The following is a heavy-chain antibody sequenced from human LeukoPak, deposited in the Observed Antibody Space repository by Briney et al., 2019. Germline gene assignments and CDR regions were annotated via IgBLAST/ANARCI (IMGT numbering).Heavy chain of an antibody. D-gene: IGHD3-22*01. J-gene: IGHJ4*02. CDR3: ARGVYDSSGRTETYDY. CDR2: ISGSVVSGSGGIT. CDR1: GFTFSTYA. V-gene: IGHV3-23*01. Sequence: GGSLRLSCAASGFTFSTYAMNWVRQAPGKGLEWVSTISGSVVSGSGGITYYADSVKGRFTISRDNSKNTLYLQMNSLRAEDTAVYYCARGVYDSSGRTETYDYWGQGTLVTVSS.